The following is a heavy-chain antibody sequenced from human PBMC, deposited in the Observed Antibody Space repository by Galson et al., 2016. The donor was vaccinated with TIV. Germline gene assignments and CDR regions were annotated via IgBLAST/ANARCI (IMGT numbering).Heavy chain of an antibody. D-gene: IGHD3-22*01. J-gene: IGHJ4*02. CDR2: ISTSGSTT. V-gene: IGHV3-48*03. CDR3: TRGGMIPYY. CDR1: GFTFSSYE. Sequence: SLRLSCAASGFTFSSYEMSWVRQAPGKGMEWVSYISTSGSTTYHADSVQGRFTITRDNAKNSLYLQMNSLRAEDTAVYYCTRGGMIPYYWGQGTLVTVAA.